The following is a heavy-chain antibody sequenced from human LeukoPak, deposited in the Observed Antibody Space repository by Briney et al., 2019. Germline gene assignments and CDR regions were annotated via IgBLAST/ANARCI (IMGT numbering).Heavy chain of an antibody. CDR3: ARGTTMVRGKGADFDY. V-gene: IGHV4-59*01. D-gene: IGHD3-10*01. Sequence: SETLSLTCTVSGGSISSYYWSWIRQPPGKGLEWIGYITYSGNTNYNPSLTSRVTMSVDTSKNQFSLRLTSVTAADTAVYYCARGTTMVRGKGADFDYWGQGTLVTVSS. CDR2: ITYSGNT. CDR1: GGSISSYY. J-gene: IGHJ4*02.